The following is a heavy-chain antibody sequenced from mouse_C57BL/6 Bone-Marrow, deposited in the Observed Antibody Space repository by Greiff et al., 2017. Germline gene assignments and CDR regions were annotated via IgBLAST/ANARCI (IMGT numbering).Heavy chain of an antibody. D-gene: IGHD1-1*01. J-gene: IGHJ1*03. Sequence: VQLQQSGPALVKPGASLKLSCKASGYTFTSYDINWVKQTPGQGLEWIGWIYPRDGSTKYNEKVKGKATLTVDTSSSTAYMELHSLTSEDSAVYFCARLEFDGSSGDWYFDVWGTGTTVTVSS. CDR1: GYTFTSYD. V-gene: IGHV1-85*01. CDR2: IYPRDGST. CDR3: ARLEFDGSSGDWYFDV.